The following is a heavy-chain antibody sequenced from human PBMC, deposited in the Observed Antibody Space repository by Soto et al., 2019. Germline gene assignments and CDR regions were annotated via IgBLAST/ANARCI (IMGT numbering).Heavy chain of an antibody. CDR2: VYHSGST. Sequence: TLSLTCTVSGGSISSNYWTWIRQPPGKGLEWIGYVYHSGSTNYDPSLKSRVTISVDKSKNQFSLKLSSVTAADTAVYYCARDSRITMIRDLRWVDYYYGMDVWGQGTTVTVSS. CDR3: ARDSRITMIRDLRWVDYYYGMDV. CDR1: GGSISSNY. V-gene: IGHV4-59*12. J-gene: IGHJ6*02. D-gene: IGHD3-10*01.